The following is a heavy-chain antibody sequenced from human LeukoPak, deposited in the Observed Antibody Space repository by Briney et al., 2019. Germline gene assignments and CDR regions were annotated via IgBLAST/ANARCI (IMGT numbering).Heavy chain of an antibody. CDR2: FHLNGSIT. CDR1: GFIFYDYG. CDR3: ARSSHNNYWYFDY. D-gene: IGHD1-1*01. Sequence: GGSLRLSCAASGFIFYDYGMSWVRQAPGKGREWVSGFHLNGSITSSADSLQRLFTISRDNANNSLYLQMNSLRAEHTALYYCARSSHNNYWYFDYWGQGTLVTVSS. J-gene: IGHJ4*02. V-gene: IGHV3-20*04.